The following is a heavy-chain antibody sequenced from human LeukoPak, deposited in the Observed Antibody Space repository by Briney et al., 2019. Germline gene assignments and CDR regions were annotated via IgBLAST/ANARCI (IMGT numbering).Heavy chain of an antibody. Sequence: PSETLSLTCAVYGGSFSGYYWSWIRQPPGKGLEWIGEINHSGSTNYNPSLKSRVTISVDTSKNQFSLELSSVTAADTAVYYCARGKRWLQPTYFDYWGQGTLVTVSS. CDR3: ARGKRWLQPTYFDY. V-gene: IGHV4-34*01. CDR2: INHSGST. D-gene: IGHD5-24*01. J-gene: IGHJ4*02. CDR1: GGSFSGYY.